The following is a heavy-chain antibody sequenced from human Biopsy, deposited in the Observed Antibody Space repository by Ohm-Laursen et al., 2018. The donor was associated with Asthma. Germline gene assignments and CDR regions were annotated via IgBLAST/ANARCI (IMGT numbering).Heavy chain of an antibody. J-gene: IGHJ5*02. Sequence: SLRLSCAASGFTVSNFAMNWVRQAPGQGLEWVSVISSGSGSTYYADSVKGRFTISRDTSMNTLYLQMNSLRAGDTAVYYCAKVGHGNGDYVGWFDPWGQGTLVTVSS. D-gene: IGHD4-17*01. CDR2: ISSGSGST. CDR1: GFTVSNFA. V-gene: IGHV3-23*01. CDR3: AKVGHGNGDYVGWFDP.